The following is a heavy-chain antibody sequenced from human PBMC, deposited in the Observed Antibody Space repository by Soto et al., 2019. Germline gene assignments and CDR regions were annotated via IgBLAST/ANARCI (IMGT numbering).Heavy chain of an antibody. CDR3: ARDRATMVRGVIPRWFDP. CDR2: INHSGST. D-gene: IGHD3-10*01. CDR1: GGSISGYY. J-gene: IGHJ5*02. Sequence: ETLSLTCTVSGGSISGYYWSWIRQPPGKGLEWIGEINHSGSTNYNPSLKSRVTISVDTSKNQFSLKLSSVTAADTAVYYCARDRATMVRGVIPRWFDPWGQGTLVTVSS. V-gene: IGHV4-34*01.